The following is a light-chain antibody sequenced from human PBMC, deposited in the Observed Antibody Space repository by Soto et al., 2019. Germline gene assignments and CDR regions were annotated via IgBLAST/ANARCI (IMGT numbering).Light chain of an antibody. CDR1: GSDVGGYNY. V-gene: IGLV2-11*01. J-gene: IGLJ1*01. CDR3: CSYAGSYTYV. CDR2: DVT. Sequence: QSALTQPRSVSGSPGQSVAISCTGTGSDVGGYNYVSWYQQYPDKAPKVIIYDVTKRPAGVPDRFSGSKSGNTASLTISGLQTDDEADYYCCSYAGSYTYVFGTGTQLTVL.